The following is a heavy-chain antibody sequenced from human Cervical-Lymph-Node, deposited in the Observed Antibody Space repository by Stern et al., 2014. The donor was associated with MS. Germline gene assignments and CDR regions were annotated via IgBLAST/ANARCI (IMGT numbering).Heavy chain of an antibody. CDR3: ASRGSGSFVFDY. Sequence: QVQLQESGPGLVKPSETLSLTCTVSGGSISSSSYYWGWIRQPPGKGLEWLGSIYYSGSTYYNPSLKSRVTISVDTSKNQFSLKRSSGTAADTAVYYCASRGSGSFVFDYWGQGTLVTVSS. CDR2: IYYSGST. J-gene: IGHJ4*02. D-gene: IGHD1-26*01. CDR1: GGSISSSSYY. V-gene: IGHV4-39*01.